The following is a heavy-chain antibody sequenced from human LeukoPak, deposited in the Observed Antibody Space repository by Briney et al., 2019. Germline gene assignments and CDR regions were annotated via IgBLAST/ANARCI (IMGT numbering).Heavy chain of an antibody. V-gene: IGHV1-69*13. CDR2: IIPIFGTA. CDR1: GGTFSSYA. D-gene: IGHD2-2*01. CDR3: ARDQSIVVVPAAMYYGMDV. J-gene: IGHJ6*02. Sequence: GASVKVSCKASGGTFSSYAISWVRQAPGQGLEWMGGIIPIFGTANYAQKFQGRVTITADESTSTAYMELSSLRSEDTAVYYCARDQSIVVVPAAMYYGMDVWGQGTTVTVSS.